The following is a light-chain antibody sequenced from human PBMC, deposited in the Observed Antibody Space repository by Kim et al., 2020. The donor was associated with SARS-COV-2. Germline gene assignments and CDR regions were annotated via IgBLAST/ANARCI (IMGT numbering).Light chain of an antibody. CDR2: DVT. CDR3: SSYTSSGTLGV. Sequence: QSALTQPASVSGSPGQSITISCTGTSSDIGGYNYVSWYQQHPGKAPKLMIYDVTYRPSGVSTRFSGSKSGNTASLTISGLQAEDEADYYCSSYTSSGTLGVFGGGTQLTVL. CDR1: SSDIGGYNY. V-gene: IGLV2-14*03. J-gene: IGLJ2*01.